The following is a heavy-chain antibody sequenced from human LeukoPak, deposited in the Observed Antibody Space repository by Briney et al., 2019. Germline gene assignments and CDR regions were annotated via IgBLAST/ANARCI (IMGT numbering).Heavy chain of an antibody. CDR3: AKDISSSSAEYGMDV. V-gene: IGHV3-53*05. J-gene: IGHJ6*02. D-gene: IGHD6-13*01. CDR2: IYSGGST. CDR1: GFTVSSNY. Sequence: GGSPRLSCAASGFTVSSNYMSWVRQAPGKGLEWVSVIYSGGSTYYADSVKGRFTISRDNSKNTLYLQMNGLRAEDTAVYYCAKDISSSSAEYGMDVWGQGTTVTVSS.